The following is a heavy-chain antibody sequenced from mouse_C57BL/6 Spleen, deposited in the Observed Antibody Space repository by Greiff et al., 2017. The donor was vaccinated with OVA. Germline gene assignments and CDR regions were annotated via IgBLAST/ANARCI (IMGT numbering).Heavy chain of an antibody. J-gene: IGHJ1*03. V-gene: IGHV1-85*01. D-gene: IGHD1-1*01. CDR1: GYTFTSYD. Sequence: VQLQQSGPELVKPGASVKLSCKASGYTFTSYDINWVKQRPGQGLEWIGWIYPRDGSTKYNEKFKGKATLTVGTSSSTAYMELHSLTSEDSAVYFCARGSTVVANWYFDVWGTGTTVTVSS. CDR2: IYPRDGST. CDR3: ARGSTVVANWYFDV.